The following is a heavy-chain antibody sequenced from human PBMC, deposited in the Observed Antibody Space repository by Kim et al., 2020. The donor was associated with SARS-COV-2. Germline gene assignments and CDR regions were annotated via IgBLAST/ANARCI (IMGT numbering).Heavy chain of an antibody. Sequence: SQTLSLTCAISGDSVSSDSAAWNWIRQSPSRGLEWLGRTHYRSKWYSDYAVSLKSRLSINADTSKNQFSLQLNSVTPEDTALYYCVREHKLIVAAGFDYWGQGTLVTVSS. V-gene: IGHV6-1*01. CDR2: THYRSKWYS. J-gene: IGHJ4*02. CDR3: VREHKLIVAAGFDY. CDR1: GDSVSSDSAA. D-gene: IGHD6-13*01.